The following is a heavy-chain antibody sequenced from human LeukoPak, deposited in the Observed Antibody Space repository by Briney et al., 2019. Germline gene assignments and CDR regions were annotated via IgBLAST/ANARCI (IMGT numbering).Heavy chain of an antibody. V-gene: IGHV3-74*01. CDR3: ARVLYDFWSGYGSDAFDI. D-gene: IGHD3-3*01. Sequence: PGGSLRLSCAASGFTFSSYWMHGVRQAPGKGLVWVSRINSDGSSTSYADSVKGGFTISRDNAKNTLYLQMNSLRAEDTAVYYCARVLYDFWSGYGSDAFDIWGQGTMVTVSS. J-gene: IGHJ3*02. CDR2: INSDGSST. CDR1: GFTFSSYW.